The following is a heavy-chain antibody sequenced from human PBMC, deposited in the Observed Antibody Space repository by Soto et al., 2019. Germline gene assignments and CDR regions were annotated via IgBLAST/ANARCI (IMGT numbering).Heavy chain of an antibody. V-gene: IGHV4-4*02. D-gene: IGHD3-3*01. Sequence: SETLSLTCAVSGGSISSSCWWSWVSQHPGKGLEWIGKIYHSGSTNYNPPLKNRVTISVDKSNNQFSLRLSSVTAADTAVYFCVTSLNYDFWRDGGRHYYFDYWGQGTLVTVSS. J-gene: IGHJ4*02. CDR1: GGSISSSCW. CDR2: IYHSGST. CDR3: VTSLNYDFWRDGGRHYYFDY.